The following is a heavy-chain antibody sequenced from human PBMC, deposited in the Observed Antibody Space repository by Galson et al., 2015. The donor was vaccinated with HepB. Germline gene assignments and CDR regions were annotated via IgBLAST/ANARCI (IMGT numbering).Heavy chain of an antibody. V-gene: IGHV3-53*01. CDR1: GFTVSSNH. Sequence: SLRLSCAASGFTVSSNHMSWVRQAPGKGLEWVSVIYSGGSTYYADSVKSRFTISRDNSKNTLYLQMNSLRAEDTAVYYCARGITGITMSAFDIWGQGTMVTVSS. CDR3: ARGITGITMSAFDI. J-gene: IGHJ3*02. D-gene: IGHD3-10*02. CDR2: IYSGGST.